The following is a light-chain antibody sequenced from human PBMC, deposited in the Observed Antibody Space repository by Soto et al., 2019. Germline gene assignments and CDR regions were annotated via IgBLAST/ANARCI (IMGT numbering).Light chain of an antibody. CDR2: TAS. CDR1: QNINNF. Sequence: DIQMTQSPASLSASVGHRVTISCRASQNINNFLHWYQQKPGKAPSLLIYTASTFQTGVPSRFSGSGSGTDFTLTIDSLPPADFASYFCQQTFSFPLSFGPGIKVDI. V-gene: IGKV1-39*01. J-gene: IGKJ3*01. CDR3: QQTFSFPLS.